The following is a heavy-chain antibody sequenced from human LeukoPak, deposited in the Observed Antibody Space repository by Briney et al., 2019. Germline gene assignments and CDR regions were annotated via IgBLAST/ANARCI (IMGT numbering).Heavy chain of an antibody. CDR3: ATVPNYYDSSGYYRGFDY. V-gene: IGHV1-24*01. D-gene: IGHD3-22*01. J-gene: IGHJ4*02. Sequence: ASVKVSCKVSGYTLTELSMHWVRQAPGKGLEWMGGFDPEDGETIYAQKFQGRVTMTEDTSTDTAYMELSSLRSEDTAVYYCATVPNYYDSSGYYRGFDYWGQGTLVTVSS. CDR1: GYTLTELS. CDR2: FDPEDGET.